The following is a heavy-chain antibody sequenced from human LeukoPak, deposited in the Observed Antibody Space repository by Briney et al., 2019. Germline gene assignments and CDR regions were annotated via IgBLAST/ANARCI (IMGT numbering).Heavy chain of an antibody. V-gene: IGHV3-72*01. CDR1: EFSVGSNY. CDR2: SRNKANSYTT. Sequence: GGSLRLSCAASEFSVGSNYMTWVRQAPGKGLEWVGRSRNKANSYTTEYAASVKGRFTISRDDSKNSLYLQMNSLRTEDTAVYYCTRGVRHNSGWDFDYWGQGTLVSVSS. CDR3: TRGVRHNSGWDFDY. J-gene: IGHJ4*02. D-gene: IGHD6-19*01.